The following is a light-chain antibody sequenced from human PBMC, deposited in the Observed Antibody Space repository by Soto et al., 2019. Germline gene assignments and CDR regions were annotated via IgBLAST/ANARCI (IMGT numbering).Light chain of an antibody. CDR3: SSYAGITPYV. CDR1: SSDVGGYTY. V-gene: IGLV2-8*01. CDR2: EVS. J-gene: IGLJ1*01. Sequence: QSALTQPPSASGSPGQSVTTSCTGTSSDVGGYTYVSWYQQHPGKAPKLMIYEVSKRPSGVPDRFSGSKSGNTASLTVSGLQAEDEADYYCSSYAGITPYVFGTGTKVTVL.